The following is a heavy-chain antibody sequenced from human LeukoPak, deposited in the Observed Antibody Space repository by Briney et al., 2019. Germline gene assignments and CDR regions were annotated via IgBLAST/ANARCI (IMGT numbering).Heavy chain of an antibody. CDR2: ISWNSGSI. CDR1: GFIFDDYA. J-gene: IGHJ6*03. D-gene: IGHD1/OR15-1a*01. CDR3: AKDKTGTTPYYYYMDV. V-gene: IGHV3-9*01. Sequence: GRSLRLSCAASGFIFDDYAMHWVRQAPGKGLEWVSGISWNSGSIGYADSVKGRFTISRDNAKNSLYLQMNSLRAEDTALYYCAKDKTGTTPYYYYMDVWGKGTTVTVSS.